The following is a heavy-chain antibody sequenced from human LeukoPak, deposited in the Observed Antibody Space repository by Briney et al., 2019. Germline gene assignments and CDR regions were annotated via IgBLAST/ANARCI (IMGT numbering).Heavy chain of an antibody. CDR3: ARALKGGEITMIV. CDR2: INPNSGGT. CDR1: GYTFTGYY. J-gene: IGHJ3*01. Sequence: ASVKVSCKASGYTFTGYYMHWVRQAPGQGLEWMGWINPNSGGTNYAQKFQGRVTMTRDTSISTAYMKLSRLRSDDTAVYYCARALKGGEITMIVWGQGTMVTVSS. V-gene: IGHV1-2*02. D-gene: IGHD3-22*01.